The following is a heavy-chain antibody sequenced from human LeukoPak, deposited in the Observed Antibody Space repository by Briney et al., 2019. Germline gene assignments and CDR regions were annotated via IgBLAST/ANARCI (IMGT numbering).Heavy chain of an antibody. CDR1: GFTFSSYG. CDR3: AKVRGYSGYDLDY. V-gene: IGHV3-30*02. CDR2: IRYDGSNK. J-gene: IGHJ4*02. D-gene: IGHD5-12*01. Sequence: PGGSVRLSCAASGFTFSSYGMHWVRQSPGKGLEWVAFIRYDGSNKYYADSVKGRFTISRDNSKNTLYLQMNSLRAEDTAVYYCAKVRGYSGYDLDYWGQGTLVTVSS.